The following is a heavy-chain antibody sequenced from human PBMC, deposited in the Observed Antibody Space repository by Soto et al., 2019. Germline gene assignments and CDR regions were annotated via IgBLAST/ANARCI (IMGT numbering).Heavy chain of an antibody. D-gene: IGHD3-16*02. CDR3: ARDPRRASYRAAYYYYGMDV. CDR1: GYSISSGYY. Sequence: SETLSLTCAVSGYSISSGYYWGWIRQPPGKGLEWIGSIYHSGSTYYNPSLKSRVTISVDTSKNQFSLKLSSVTAADTAVYYCARDPRRASYRAAYYYYGMDVWGQGTTVTVSS. J-gene: IGHJ6*02. V-gene: IGHV4-38-2*02. CDR2: IYHSGST.